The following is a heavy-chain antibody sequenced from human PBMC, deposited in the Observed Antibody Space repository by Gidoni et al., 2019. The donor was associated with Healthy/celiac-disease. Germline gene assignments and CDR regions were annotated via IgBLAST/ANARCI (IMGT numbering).Heavy chain of an antibody. D-gene: IGHD6-6*01. CDR1: GGTFSSYA. CDR2: IIPIFGTT. J-gene: IGHJ6*02. CDR3: AREYSSSSAPFFGYYGMDV. Sequence: QVQLVQSGAEVKKPGSSVKVSCKASGGTFSSYAISWVRQAPGQGLEWMGGIIPIFGTTNYAQKFQGRVTITADESTSTAYMELSSLRSEDTVVYYCAREYSSSSAPFFGYYGMDVWGQGTTVTVSS. V-gene: IGHV1-69*01.